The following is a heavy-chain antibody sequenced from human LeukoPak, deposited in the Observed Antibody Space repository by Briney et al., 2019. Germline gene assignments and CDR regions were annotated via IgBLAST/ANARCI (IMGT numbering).Heavy chain of an antibody. D-gene: IGHD6-13*01. CDR2: IKSKTDGGTT. J-gene: IGHJ4*02. CDR3: TTVPYSSSWSYYFDY. CDR1: GFTFSNAW. V-gene: IGHV3-15*01. Sequence: GGSLRLSCAASGFTFSNAWMSWVRQAPGKGLEWVGRIKSKTDGGTTDYAAPVKGRFTISRDDSKNTLYLQMNSLKTEDTAVYYCTTVPYSSSWSYYFDYWGQGTPVTVSS.